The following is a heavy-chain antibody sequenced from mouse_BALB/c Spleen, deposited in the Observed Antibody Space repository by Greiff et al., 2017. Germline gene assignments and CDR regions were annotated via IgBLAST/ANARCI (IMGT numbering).Heavy chain of an antibody. CDR3: ARAPTGYYFDY. Sequence: DVKLVESGGGLVQPGGSRKLSCAASGFTFSDYGMAWVRQAPGKGPEWVAFISNLAYSIYYADTVTGRFTISRENAKNTLYLEMSSLRSEDTAMYYCARAPTGYYFDYWGQGTTLTVSS. CDR2: ISNLAYSI. D-gene: IGHD4-1*02. V-gene: IGHV5-15*02. CDR1: GFTFSDYG. J-gene: IGHJ2*01.